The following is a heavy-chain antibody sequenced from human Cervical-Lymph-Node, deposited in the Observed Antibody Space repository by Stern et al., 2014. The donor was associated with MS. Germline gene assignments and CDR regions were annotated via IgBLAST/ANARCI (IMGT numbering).Heavy chain of an antibody. V-gene: IGHV4-61*02. CDR2: IYTTGST. CDR1: GGSVGSGSYD. CDR3: ARDKEDTNMAFRYFDN. Sequence: QVQLQESGPGLVKPSQTLSLTCTVSGGSVGSGSYDWSWIRQPAGKGLEWIGRIYTTGSTYYNPSLKSRVSISIDTSKNPFFLKLPSVTAADTAVYYCARDKEDTNMAFRYFDNWGQGTLVTVSS. J-gene: IGHJ4*02. D-gene: IGHD5-18*01.